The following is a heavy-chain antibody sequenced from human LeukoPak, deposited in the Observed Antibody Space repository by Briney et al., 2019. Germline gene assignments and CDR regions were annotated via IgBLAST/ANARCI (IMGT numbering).Heavy chain of an antibody. CDR2: ISAYNGNT. J-gene: IGHJ4*02. CDR1: GYAGTSYG. V-gene: IGHV1-18*01. CDR3: ARESATRGPDY. D-gene: IGHD6-25*01. Sequence: ATVKVSCKASGYAGTSYGISWVRQAPGQGLEWMGWISAYNGNTNYAQKLQGRVTMTTDTSTSTAYMELRSLTSADTAVYYCARESATRGPDYWGQGTLVTVSS.